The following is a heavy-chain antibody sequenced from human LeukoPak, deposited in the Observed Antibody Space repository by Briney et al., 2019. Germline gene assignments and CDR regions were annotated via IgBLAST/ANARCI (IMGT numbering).Heavy chain of an antibody. CDR2: IRNTANSYST. V-gene: IGHV3-72*01. D-gene: IGHD1-26*01. CDR3: ARVGRWEVLGAYDY. Sequence: GGSLRLSYAASGFTFSDHYMDWVRQAPGKGLEWVGRIRNTANSYSTAYAASVRGRFSISRDGSKNSLYLQMNSLKIEDTAVYYCARVGRWEVLGAYDYWGQGSLVSVSS. J-gene: IGHJ4*02. CDR1: GFTFSDHY.